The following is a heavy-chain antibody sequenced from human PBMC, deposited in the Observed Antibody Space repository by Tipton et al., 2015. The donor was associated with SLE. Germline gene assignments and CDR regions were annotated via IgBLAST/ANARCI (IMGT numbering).Heavy chain of an antibody. D-gene: IGHD4-17*01. V-gene: IGHV3-30*19. J-gene: IGHJ4*02. CDR1: GFTFSSYG. CDR3: ADIGDYGYDY. CDR2: ISYDGSNK. Sequence: QLVQSGGGVVQPGGSLRLSCAASGFTFSSYGIHWVRQAPGTGLEWVAVISYDGSNKYYADSVKGRFTISRDNSKNTLYLQMNSLRAEDTAVYYCADIGDYGYDYWGQGTLVTVPS.